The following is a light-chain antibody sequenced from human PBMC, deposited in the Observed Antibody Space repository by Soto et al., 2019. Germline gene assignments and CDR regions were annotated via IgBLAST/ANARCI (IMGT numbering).Light chain of an antibody. Sequence: DIHLTQSPSLLSASVGDRVTITCRASQGISQYVAWYQQKPGKAPKLLIYAAVVLQGGVPSRFSGTRSATEFILTISGLQPEDFATYYCQQVNYYPFTFGGGTKVDIK. J-gene: IGKJ4*01. CDR2: AAV. CDR1: QGISQY. CDR3: QQVNYYPFT. V-gene: IGKV1-9*01.